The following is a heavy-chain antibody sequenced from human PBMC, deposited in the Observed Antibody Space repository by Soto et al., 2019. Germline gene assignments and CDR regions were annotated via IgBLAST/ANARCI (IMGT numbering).Heavy chain of an antibody. CDR2: ISYDGSNK. CDR3: ASVAGIAVAGTDY. J-gene: IGHJ4*02. CDR1: GFTFSSYA. V-gene: IGHV3-30-3*01. Sequence: QVQLVESGGDVVQPGRSLRLSCAASGFTFSSYAMHWVRQAPGKGLEWVAVISYDGSNKYYADSVKGRFTISRDNSKNMLYLQMDSLRVGDTAVYYCASVAGIAVAGTDYWGQGTLVTVSS. D-gene: IGHD6-19*01.